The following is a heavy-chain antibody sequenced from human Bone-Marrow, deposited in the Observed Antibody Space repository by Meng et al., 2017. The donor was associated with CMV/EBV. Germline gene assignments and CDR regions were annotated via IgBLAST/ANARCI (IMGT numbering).Heavy chain of an antibody. CDR2: IRYDGSNK. CDR1: GFTFSSYG. CDR3: AKDLTGYLDY. J-gene: IGHJ4*02. V-gene: IGHV3-30*02. Sequence: GGSLRLSYAASGFTFSSYGMHWVRQAPGKGPEWVAFIRYDGSNKYYADSVKGRFTISRDNSKNTLYLQMNSLRAEDTAVYYCAKDLTGYLDYWGQGTLVTVSS. D-gene: IGHD1-14*01.